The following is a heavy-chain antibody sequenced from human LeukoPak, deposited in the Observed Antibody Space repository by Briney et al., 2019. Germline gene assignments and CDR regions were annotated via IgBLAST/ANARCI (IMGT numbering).Heavy chain of an antibody. CDR1: GGTFSSYA. CDR3: AKEDRGFDY. CDR2: IIPILGTA. V-gene: IGHV1-69*06. J-gene: IGHJ4*02. Sequence: GASVKVSCKASGGTFSSYAISWVRQAPGQGLEWMGGIIPILGTANYAQKFQGRVTITADKSTSTAYMELSSLRSEDTAVYYCAKEDRGFDYWGQGTLVTVSS. D-gene: IGHD2-15*01.